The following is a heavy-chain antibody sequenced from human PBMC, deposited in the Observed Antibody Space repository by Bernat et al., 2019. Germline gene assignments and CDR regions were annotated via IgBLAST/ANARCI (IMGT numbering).Heavy chain of an antibody. J-gene: IGHJ5*02. CDR2: ISSDGSMT. V-gene: IGHV3-74*01. CDR1: GFTFNTYW. Sequence: QLVVSGGGLVQPGGSLRLSCAASGFTFNTYWMHWVRQAPGKALVWISRISSDGSMTNYADSVKGRFTISRDNTKNTVYLQMNSLRAEDTAVYYCVNYGSGSYLAWDQGTLVSVSS. CDR3: VNYGSGSYLA. D-gene: IGHD3-10*01.